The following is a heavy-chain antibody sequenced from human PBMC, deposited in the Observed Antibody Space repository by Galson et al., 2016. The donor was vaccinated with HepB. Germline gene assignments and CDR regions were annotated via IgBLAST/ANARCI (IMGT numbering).Heavy chain of an antibody. J-gene: IGHJ1*01. V-gene: IGHV3-23*01. CDR1: GFTFNIYA. D-gene: IGHD1-1*01. Sequence: SLRLSCAASGFTFNIYAMSWVRLAPGKGLEWVSAISSGGTTYYADSVKGRFTISRDNSKNTLSLQMNSLRAEDTAVYYCAKDRDCNWYEKYFQHWGQGTLVTVSS. CDR3: AKDRDCNWYEKYFQH. CDR2: ISSGGTT.